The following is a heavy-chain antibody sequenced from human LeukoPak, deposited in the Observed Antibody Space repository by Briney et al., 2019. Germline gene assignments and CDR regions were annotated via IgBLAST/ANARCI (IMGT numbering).Heavy chain of an antibody. CDR1: GFTFSSDS. V-gene: IGHV3-21*03. CDR2: ISSSTNI. D-gene: IGHD3-9*01. Sequence: GGSLRLSCVGSGFTFSSDSMDWVRQAPGKGLEWVSSISSSTNIYYADSVKGRFTISRDNAKNSLYLQMNSLKTEDTAVYYCTRERYYDILTGYQVLDYWGQGTLVTVSS. J-gene: IGHJ4*02. CDR3: TRERYYDILTGYQVLDY.